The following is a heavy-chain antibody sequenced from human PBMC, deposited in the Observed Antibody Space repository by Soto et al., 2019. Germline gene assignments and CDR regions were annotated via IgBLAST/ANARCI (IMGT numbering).Heavy chain of an antibody. CDR2: ISGSVNIT. Sequence: PGGSLRLSCAASGFTFSSYAMNWVRQAPGRGLEWVSTISGSVNITYYADSVKGRFTISRDNSRNTLYLQMNSLRADDTAVYYCVWRLYYYYGMDVWGQGTTVTVSS. CDR3: VWRLYYYYGMDV. D-gene: IGHD2-21*01. V-gene: IGHV3-23*01. J-gene: IGHJ6*02. CDR1: GFTFSSYA.